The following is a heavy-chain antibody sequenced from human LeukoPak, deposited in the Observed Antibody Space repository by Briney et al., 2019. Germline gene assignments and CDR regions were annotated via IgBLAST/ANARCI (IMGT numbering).Heavy chain of an antibody. D-gene: IGHD5-18*01. CDR2: IYYSGST. CDR1: GGSISSSSYY. Sequence: SETLSLTCTVSGGSISSSSYYWGWIRQPPGKGLEWIGSIYYSGSTYYNPSLKSRVTISVDTSKNQFSLKLSSVTAADTAVYYCARNTQLGYYYYGMDVWGQGTTVTVSS. J-gene: IGHJ6*02. V-gene: IGHV4-39*07. CDR3: ARNTQLGYYYYGMDV.